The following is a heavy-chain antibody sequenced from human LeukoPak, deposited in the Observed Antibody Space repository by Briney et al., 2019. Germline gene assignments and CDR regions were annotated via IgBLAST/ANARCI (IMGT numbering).Heavy chain of an antibody. D-gene: IGHD3-22*01. V-gene: IGHV4-4*07. CDR2: IYGNGIT. CDR3: ARLKFYDSTGYSPGYYMDV. Sequence: PSETLSLTCTVSGGSIISNYWSWIRQSAGTGLEWIGRIYGNGITDYNPSLKSRVTVSLDTSRKQFSLRLTSVTAADTAVYYCARLKFYDSTGYSPGYYMDVWGKGTTVSVFS. CDR1: GGSIISNY. J-gene: IGHJ6*03.